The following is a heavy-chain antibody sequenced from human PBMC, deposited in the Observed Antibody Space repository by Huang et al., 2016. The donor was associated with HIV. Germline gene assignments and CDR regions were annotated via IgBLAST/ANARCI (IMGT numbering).Heavy chain of an antibody. V-gene: IGHV1-69*01. Sequence: QVQLVQSGAEVKKPGSSVKVSCKASGGSFRNFAIGWVRQAPGQGLEGMGGCLPTLGTSKYAQKFQGRVTIIADESTSTAYMELSSLRSEDTAVYYCATVDYYDTSGPQRGYFDNWGQGTLVTVSS. CDR2: CLPTLGTS. CDR3: ATVDYYDTSGPQRGYFDN. D-gene: IGHD3-22*01. J-gene: IGHJ4*02. CDR1: GGSFRNFA.